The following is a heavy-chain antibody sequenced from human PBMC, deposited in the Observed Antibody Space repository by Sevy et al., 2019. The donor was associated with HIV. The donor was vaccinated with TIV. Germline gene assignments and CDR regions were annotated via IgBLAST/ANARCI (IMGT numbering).Heavy chain of an antibody. CDR3: ARDRPETAGGFWSGYYTNDY. V-gene: IGHV3-11*01. CDR1: GFTFSDYY. Sequence: GGSLRLSCAASGFTFSDYYMSWIRQAPGKGLEWVSYISSSGSTIYYADSVKGRFTISRDNAKNSLYLQMNSLRAEDTAVYYCARDRPETAGGFWSGYYTNDYWGQGTLVTVSS. CDR2: ISSSGSTI. D-gene: IGHD3-3*01. J-gene: IGHJ4*02.